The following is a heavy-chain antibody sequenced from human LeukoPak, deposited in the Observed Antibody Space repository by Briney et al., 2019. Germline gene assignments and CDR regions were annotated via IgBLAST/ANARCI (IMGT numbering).Heavy chain of an antibody. CDR1: GITLSSYW. CDR2: IKEDGIEK. J-gene: IGHJ6*03. CDR3: ARELNYYQYMDV. V-gene: IGHV3-7*01. Sequence: PGGSLRLSCAASGITLSSYWMGWVRQAPGKGLEWVANIKEDGIEKYYVDSVKGRFTISRDNAKNSLYLQMNSLRVEDTAVYYCARELNYYQYMDVWGKGTTVTFSS.